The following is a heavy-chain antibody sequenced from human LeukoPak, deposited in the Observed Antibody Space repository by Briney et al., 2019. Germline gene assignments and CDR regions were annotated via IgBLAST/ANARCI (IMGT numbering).Heavy chain of an antibody. Sequence: PGGSLRLSCAASGFTFSSYAMSWVRRATGKSLEWVSTIGTAGDTYYSGSVKGRFTISRENAKNSLCLQMNSLRAGDTAVYYCARGRYSYATGSSPFDYWGQGTLVTVSS. D-gene: IGHD5-18*01. CDR1: GFTFSSYA. J-gene: IGHJ4*02. CDR3: ARGRYSYATGSSPFDY. V-gene: IGHV3-13*01. CDR2: IGTAGDT.